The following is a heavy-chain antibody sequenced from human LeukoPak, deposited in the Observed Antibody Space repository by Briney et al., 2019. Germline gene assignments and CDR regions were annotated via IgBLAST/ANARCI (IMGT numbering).Heavy chain of an antibody. CDR2: IYYSGST. CDR1: GGSISSSSYY. Sequence: SETLSLTCTVSGGSISSSSYYWGWIRQPPGKGLEWIGSIYYSGSTYYNPSLKSRVTISVDTSKNQFSLKLSSVTAADTAVYYCARHSGRKYSSSWYYFDYWGQGTLVTVSS. D-gene: IGHD6-13*01. V-gene: IGHV4-39*01. J-gene: IGHJ4*02. CDR3: ARHSGRKYSSSWYYFDY.